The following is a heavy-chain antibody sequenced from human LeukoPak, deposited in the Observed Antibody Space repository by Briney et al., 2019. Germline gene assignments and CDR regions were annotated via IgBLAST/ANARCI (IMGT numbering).Heavy chain of an antibody. D-gene: IGHD3-22*01. Sequence: PGGSLRLSCSASGFTFSSFAMHWVRQAPGKGLEYVSAISSNGDSTYYSDSVKGRFTISRDNSKNTLYVQVNSLGTEDTAAYYCAKGSYYDSSGSFYFDYWGQGTLVTVSS. CDR1: GFTFSSFA. J-gene: IGHJ4*02. V-gene: IGHV3-64*04. CDR2: ISSNGDST. CDR3: AKGSYYDSSGSFYFDY.